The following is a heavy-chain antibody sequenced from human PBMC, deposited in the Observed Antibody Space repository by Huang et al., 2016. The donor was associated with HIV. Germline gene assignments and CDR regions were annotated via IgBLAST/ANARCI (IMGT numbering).Heavy chain of an antibody. CDR2: IKSKAEDGTT. Sequence: EVQLVESGGGLVKPGRSLRLSCTGSGFTFGDYNMTWFRQGPGKGLEGVGLIKSKAEDGTTEYAAAMIGSFLISREDSKSIAYLQMNSLKTEDTAVYYCSRVPGYFDSSGYYWYAFDIWGQGTMVTVSS. J-gene: IGHJ3*02. CDR1: GFTFGDYN. V-gene: IGHV3-49*05. CDR3: SRVPGYFDSSGYYWYAFDI. D-gene: IGHD3-22*01.